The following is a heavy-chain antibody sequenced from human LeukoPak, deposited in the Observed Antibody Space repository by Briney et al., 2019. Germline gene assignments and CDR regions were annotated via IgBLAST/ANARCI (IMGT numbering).Heavy chain of an antibody. CDR2: ISYDGSNK. CDR3: AKDTALDY. Sequence: GGSLRLSCAASGFTFSSYGMHWVRQAPGKGLEWVAVISYDGSNKYYADSVKGRFTISRDNSKNTLYLQMNSLRAEDTAVYYCAKDTALDYWGQGTLVTVSS. J-gene: IGHJ4*02. CDR1: GFTFSSYG. V-gene: IGHV3-30*18. D-gene: IGHD5-18*01.